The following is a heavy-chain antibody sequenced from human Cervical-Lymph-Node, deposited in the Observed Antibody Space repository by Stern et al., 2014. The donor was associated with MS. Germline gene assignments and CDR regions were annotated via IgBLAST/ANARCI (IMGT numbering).Heavy chain of an antibody. CDR2: IYSGGDT. CDR1: GFTVTNNY. Sequence: EVQLLESGGNLVQPGGSRRLSCAVSGFTVTNNYMSWVRQAPGKGLEWVSVIYSGGDTYYADSVKGRFTISRDKSKNTLYLQMNSLTEEDTAVYYCVRGTDMDVWGQGTTVNVSS. V-gene: IGHV3-66*01. J-gene: IGHJ6*02. CDR3: VRGTDMDV.